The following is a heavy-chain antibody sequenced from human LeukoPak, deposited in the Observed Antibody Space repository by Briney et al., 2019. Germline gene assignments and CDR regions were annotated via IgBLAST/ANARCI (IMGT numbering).Heavy chain of an antibody. J-gene: IGHJ4*02. D-gene: IGHD4-23*01. V-gene: IGHV4-34*01. CDR1: GGSFSGYY. CDR2: INHSGST. CDR3: AGLVAGRWYHYFDY. Sequence: SETLSLTCAVYGGSFSGYYWSWIRQPPGKGLEWIVEINHSGSTNYNPSLKSRVTISVGTSKNQFSLQLSSVTAADTAVYYCAGLVAGRWYHYFDYWGQGTLVTVSS.